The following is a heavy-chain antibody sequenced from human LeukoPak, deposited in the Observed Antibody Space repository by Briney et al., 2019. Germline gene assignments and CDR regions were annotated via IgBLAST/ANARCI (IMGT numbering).Heavy chain of an antibody. CDR3: AGGGVYGVGQLAVTTEY. V-gene: IGHV4-59*01. CDR2: IYDRGST. CDR1: GGSISSYY. J-gene: IGHJ4*02. Sequence: SETLSLTCTVSGGSISSYYWSWIRQPPGKGLEWIGNIYDRGSTKYNPSLKSRVTISVDTSRNQLSLKLSSVTAADTAVYYCAGGGVYGVGQLAVTTEYWGQGTLVTVSS. D-gene: IGHD2-8*01.